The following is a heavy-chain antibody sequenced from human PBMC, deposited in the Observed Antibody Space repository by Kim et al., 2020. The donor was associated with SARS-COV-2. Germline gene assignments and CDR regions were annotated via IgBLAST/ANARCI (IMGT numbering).Heavy chain of an antibody. V-gene: IGHV3-73*01. CDR2: ANSYAT. Sequence: ANSYATAYATSVKCRFTISRDDSKNTAYLQMNSLKTEDTAVYYCFNWFDPWGQGTLVTFSS. CDR3: FNWFDP. J-gene: IGHJ5*02.